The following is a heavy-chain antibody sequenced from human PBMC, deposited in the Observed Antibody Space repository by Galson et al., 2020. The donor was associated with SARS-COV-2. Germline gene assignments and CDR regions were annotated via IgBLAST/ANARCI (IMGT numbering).Heavy chain of an antibody. D-gene: IGHD3-22*01. CDR1: GFTFSSYE. Sequence: TGGSLRLSCAASGFTFSSYEMNWVRQAPGKGLEWVSYISSSGSTIYYADSVKGRFTISRDNAKNSLYLQMNSLRAEDTAVYYCAREEYDSSGYIDAFDIWGQGTMVTVSS. CDR2: ISSSGSTI. V-gene: IGHV3-48*03. CDR3: AREEYDSSGYIDAFDI. J-gene: IGHJ3*02.